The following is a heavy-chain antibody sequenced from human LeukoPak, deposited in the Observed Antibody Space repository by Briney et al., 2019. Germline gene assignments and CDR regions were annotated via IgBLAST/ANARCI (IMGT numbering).Heavy chain of an antibody. CDR2: ISSSSSII. J-gene: IGHJ3*02. Sequence: PGGSLRLSCAASGFTFSSYSMNWVRQAPGKGLEWVSYISSSSSIIYYAESVKGRFPIPRENAENSLYVQMNSLRAEDTAVYYCARGNIVGATSRFAFDIWGQGTMVTVSS. CDR3: ARGNIVGATSRFAFDI. V-gene: IGHV3-48*04. CDR1: GFTFSSYS. D-gene: IGHD1-26*01.